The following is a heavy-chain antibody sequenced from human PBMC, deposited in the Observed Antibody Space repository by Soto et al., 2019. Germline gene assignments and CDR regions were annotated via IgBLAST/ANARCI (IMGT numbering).Heavy chain of an antibody. CDR2: IYYNGST. V-gene: IGHV4-59*01. D-gene: IGHD3-3*01. CDR3: ARERVTIFGVVISAGMDV. J-gene: IGHJ6*02. Sequence: KPSETLSLTCSVSGGSINSYFWNWIRQSPGKGLEWLGYIYYNGSTNYNPSLKSRVTISVDTSKNQFSLKLTSVTAADTAVYYRARERVTIFGVVISAGMDVWGQGTTVTVSS. CDR1: GGSINSYF.